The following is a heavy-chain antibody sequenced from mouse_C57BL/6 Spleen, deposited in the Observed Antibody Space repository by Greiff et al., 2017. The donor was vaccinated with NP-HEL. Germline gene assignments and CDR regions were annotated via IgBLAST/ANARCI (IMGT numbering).Heavy chain of an antibody. J-gene: IGHJ2*01. CDR3: ARDGSYDGYYPDY. V-gene: IGHV1-50*01. D-gene: IGHD2-3*01. CDR2: IDPSDSHT. Sequence: QVHVKQPGAELVKPGASVKLSCKASGYTFTSYWMQWVKQRPGQGLEWIGEIDPSDSHTNYNQKFKGKATLTVDTSSSTAYMQLSSLTSEDSAVYYCARDGSYDGYYPDYWGQGTTLTVSS. CDR1: GYTFTSYW.